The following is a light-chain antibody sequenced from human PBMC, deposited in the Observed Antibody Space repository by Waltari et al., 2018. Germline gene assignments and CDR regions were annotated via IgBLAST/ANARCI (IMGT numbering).Light chain of an antibody. CDR3: SSYTTSSAPGV. CDR1: DSAVGAYDF. CDR2: EVS. Sequence: QSALTQPASVSASPGQSITISCSGTDSAVGAYDFVSWYQQHQGKAPHLIIYEVSNRPSGISNRFSASKSGNTASLTISGLQAEDEADYYCSSYTTSSAPGVFGTGTRVTVL. J-gene: IGLJ1*01. V-gene: IGLV2-14*01.